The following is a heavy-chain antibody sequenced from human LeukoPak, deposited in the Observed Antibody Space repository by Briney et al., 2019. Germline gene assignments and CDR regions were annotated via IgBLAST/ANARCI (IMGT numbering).Heavy chain of an antibody. CDR3: ARVRPYGSGSYYNGRTPLDY. CDR1: GASISSYY. Sequence: SETLSLTCTVSGASISSYYCNWIRQPPGKGLEWIGYIYYTGSTNYNPSLKSRVTISVDTSKNQFSLKLSSATAADTAVYYCARVRPYGSGSYYNGRTPLDYWGQGTLVTVSS. CDR2: IYYTGST. J-gene: IGHJ4*02. D-gene: IGHD3-10*01. V-gene: IGHV4-59*12.